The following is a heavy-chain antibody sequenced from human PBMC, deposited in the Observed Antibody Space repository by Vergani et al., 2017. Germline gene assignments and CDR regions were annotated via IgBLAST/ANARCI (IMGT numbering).Heavy chain of an antibody. D-gene: IGHD6-13*01. Sequence: EVQLVESGGGLVQPGGSLRLSCAASGFTFSSCWMSWVRQAPGKGLEWVANIKQDGSEKYYVDSVKGRFTISRDNAKNSLYLQMNSLRAEDTAVYYCARKYSSSWYSYYYYGMDVWGQGTTVTVSS. CDR3: ARKYSSSWYSYYYYGMDV. V-gene: IGHV3-7*01. J-gene: IGHJ6*02. CDR1: GFTFSSCW. CDR2: IKQDGSEK.